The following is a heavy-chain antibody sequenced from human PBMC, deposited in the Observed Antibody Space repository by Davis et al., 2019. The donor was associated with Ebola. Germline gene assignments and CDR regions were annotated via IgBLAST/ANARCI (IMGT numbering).Heavy chain of an antibody. CDR3: ATLRRTITGMDDGFDI. CDR2: IYTGDSDT. D-gene: IGHD1-20*01. J-gene: IGHJ3*02. CDR1: GYSFTTYW. Sequence: GESLKISCKGSGYSFTTYWIGWVRQMPGKGLEWMGIIYTGDSDTRYSPSFRGQVTISADKSFKTAFLQWSSLKASDTARYYCATLRRTITGMDDGFDIWGQGTMVTVSS. V-gene: IGHV5-51*01.